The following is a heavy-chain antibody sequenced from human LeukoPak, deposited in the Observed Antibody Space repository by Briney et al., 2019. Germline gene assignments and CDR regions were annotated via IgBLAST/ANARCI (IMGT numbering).Heavy chain of an antibody. D-gene: IGHD6-19*01. V-gene: IGHV1-69*04. Sequence: SVKVSCKASGYTFTSYAMHWVRQAPGQGLEWMGRIIPILGIANYAQKFQGRVTITADKSTSTAYMELSSLRSEDTAVYYCARERALYSSGWYDYYYGMDVWGQGTTVTVSS. CDR1: GYTFTSYA. CDR3: ARERALYSSGWYDYYYGMDV. J-gene: IGHJ6*02. CDR2: IIPILGIA.